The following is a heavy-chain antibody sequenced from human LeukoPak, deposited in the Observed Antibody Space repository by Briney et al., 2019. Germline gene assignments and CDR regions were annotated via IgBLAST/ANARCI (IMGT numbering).Heavy chain of an antibody. CDR3: ARRPSSYFDY. V-gene: IGHV3-23*01. CDR2: ISSNGVST. CDR1: GFTFSSYA. J-gene: IGHJ4*02. Sequence: GGSLRLSCAASGFTFSSYAMSWVRQAPGKGLEWVSAISSNGVSTYYADSVKGRFTISRDNSKNTLYLKVNSLRAEDTAVYSCARRPSSYFDYWGQGTLVTVS.